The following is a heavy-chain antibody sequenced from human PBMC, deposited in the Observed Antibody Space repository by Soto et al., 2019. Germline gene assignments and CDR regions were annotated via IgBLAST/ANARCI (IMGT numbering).Heavy chain of an antibody. CDR3: ARWPRWLLVYGMDV. Sequence: SETLSLTCAVYGGSFSGYYWSWIRQPPGKGLEWIGEINHSGSTNYNPSLKSRVTISVDTSKNQFSLKLSSVTAADTAVYYCARWPRWLLVYGMDVWGQGTTVTVSS. D-gene: IGHD2-21*02. V-gene: IGHV4-34*01. J-gene: IGHJ6*02. CDR1: GGSFSGYY. CDR2: INHSGST.